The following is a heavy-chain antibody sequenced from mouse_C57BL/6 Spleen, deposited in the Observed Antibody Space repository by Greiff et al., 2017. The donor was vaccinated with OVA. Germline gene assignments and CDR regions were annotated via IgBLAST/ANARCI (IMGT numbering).Heavy chain of an antibody. V-gene: IGHV10-1*01. Sequence: EVKLQESGGGLVQPKGSLKLSCAASGFSFNTYAMNWVRQAPGKGLEWVARIRSKSNNYATYYADSVKDRFTISRDDSESMLYLQMNNLKTEDTAMYYCVREDYYDYGFDYWGQGTTLTVSS. D-gene: IGHD2-4*01. CDR1: GFSFNTYA. J-gene: IGHJ2*01. CDR3: VREDYYDYGFDY. CDR2: IRSKSNNYAT.